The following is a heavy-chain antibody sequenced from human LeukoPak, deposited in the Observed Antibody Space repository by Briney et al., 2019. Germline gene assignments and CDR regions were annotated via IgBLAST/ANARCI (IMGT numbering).Heavy chain of an antibody. J-gene: IGHJ4*02. V-gene: IGHV3-23*01. Sequence: GGSLRLSCAASGFTFSSYVMSWVRQAPGKGLEWVSGISGSGGSTKYADSVKGRFTISRDNSKNTLYLQMNSLRAEDTAVYYCANGGYCSGGSCYLFDYWGQGTLVTVSS. CDR1: GFTFSSYV. D-gene: IGHD2-15*01. CDR2: ISGSGGST. CDR3: ANGGYCSGGSCYLFDY.